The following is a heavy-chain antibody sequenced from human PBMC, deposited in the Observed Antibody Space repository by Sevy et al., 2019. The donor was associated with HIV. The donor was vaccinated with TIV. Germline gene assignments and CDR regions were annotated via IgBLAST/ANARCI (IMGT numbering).Heavy chain of an antibody. CDR3: ARDPTQIVVVLAALRDYYYYAMDV. D-gene: IGHD2-2*01. J-gene: IGHJ6*02. V-gene: IGHV7-4-1*02. CDR1: GYTFTTYA. Sequence: ASVKVSCKASGYTFTTYAINWVRQAPGQGLEWMGWINTNTGNPTYAQGFTGRFVFSLDTSVSTAYLQISSLKTEETAVYFCARDPTQIVVVLAALRDYYYYAMDVWGQGTTVTVSS. CDR2: INTNTGNP.